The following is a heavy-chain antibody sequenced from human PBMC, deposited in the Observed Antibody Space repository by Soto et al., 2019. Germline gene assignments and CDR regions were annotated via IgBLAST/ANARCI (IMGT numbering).Heavy chain of an antibody. V-gene: IGHV1-18*01. D-gene: IGHD2-2*01. CDR1: GNTFTNFG. J-gene: IGHJ5*02. CDR2: ISAYTDDP. Sequence: ASVKVSCKASGNTFTNFGVTWVRQAPGQGLEWMGWISAYTDDPNYAQKFQGRVTMTIDTSTSTAYLDLGSLTSDDTAVYYCARVIPGAEAWFDPWGQGTLVTVSS. CDR3: ARVIPGAEAWFDP.